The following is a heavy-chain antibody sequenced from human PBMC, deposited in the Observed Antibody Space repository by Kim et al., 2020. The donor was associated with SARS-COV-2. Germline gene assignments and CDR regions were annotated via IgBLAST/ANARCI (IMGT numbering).Heavy chain of an antibody. V-gene: IGHV3-30*04. J-gene: IGHJ6*02. CDR2: ISYDGSNK. CDR1: GFTFSSYA. D-gene: IGHD1-20*01. CDR3: ARGATSMTGITGNYYYYGMDV. Sequence: GGSLRLSCAASGFTFSSYAMHWVRQAPGKGLEWVAVISYDGSNKYYVDSVKGRFTISRDNSKNTLYLQMNSLKAEDTAVYYCARGATSMTGITGNYYYYGMDVWGQGTTVTVSS.